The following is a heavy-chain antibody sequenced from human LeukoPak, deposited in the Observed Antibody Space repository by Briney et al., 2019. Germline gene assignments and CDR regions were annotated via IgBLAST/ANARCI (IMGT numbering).Heavy chain of an antibody. CDR3: ARVRGYSGYDVFDY. CDR1: GFTVSSNY. Sequence: PGGSLRLSCAASGFTVSSNYMSWVRQAPGKGLERVSVIYSGGSTYYADSVKGRFTISRDNSKNTLYLQMNSLRAEDTAVYYCARVRGYSGYDVFDYWGQGTLVTVSS. D-gene: IGHD5-12*01. V-gene: IGHV3-53*01. CDR2: IYSGGST. J-gene: IGHJ4*02.